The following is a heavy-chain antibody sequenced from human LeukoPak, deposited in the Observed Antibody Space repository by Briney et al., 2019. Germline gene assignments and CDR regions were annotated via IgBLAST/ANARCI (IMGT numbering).Heavy chain of an antibody. CDR3: ARDSSSPLDY. D-gene: IGHD6-13*01. CDR1: GGTFSSYT. Sequence: GSSVKVSCKASGGTFSSYTISWVRQAPGQGREWMGRIIPILGIANYAQKFQGRVTITADKSTSTAYMELSSLRSEDTAVYYCARDSSSPLDYWGQGTLVTVSS. J-gene: IGHJ4*02. V-gene: IGHV1-69*04. CDR2: IIPILGIA.